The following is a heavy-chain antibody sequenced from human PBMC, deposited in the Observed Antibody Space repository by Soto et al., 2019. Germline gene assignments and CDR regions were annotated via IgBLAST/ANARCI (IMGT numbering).Heavy chain of an antibody. V-gene: IGHV3-23*01. CDR1: GFKFSSYA. CDR2: ITISGTTT. CDR3: ANPGPYFAY. J-gene: IGHJ4*02. Sequence: EVYLLESEGDLVQPGGSLRLSCTDSGFKFSSYAMSWVRQAPGKGLEWVSAITISGTTTYYADSVNGRFTISRDNSKNTVYLQMNSLRAEDTAVYYCANPGPYFAYWGQGTLVTVSS.